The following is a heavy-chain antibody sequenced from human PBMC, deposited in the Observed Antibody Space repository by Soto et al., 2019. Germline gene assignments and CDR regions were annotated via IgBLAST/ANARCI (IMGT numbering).Heavy chain of an antibody. CDR2: ISGSGGST. Sequence: PGGSLRLSCAASGFTFSSYAMSWVRQAPGKGLEWVSAISGSGGSTYYADSVKGRFTISRDNSKNTLYLQMSSLRAADTAVYYCAKVFDTSGYPFDPFDYWGQGTLVTVSS. CDR1: GFTFSSYA. V-gene: IGHV3-23*01. CDR3: AKVFDTSGYPFDPFDY. D-gene: IGHD3-22*01. J-gene: IGHJ4*02.